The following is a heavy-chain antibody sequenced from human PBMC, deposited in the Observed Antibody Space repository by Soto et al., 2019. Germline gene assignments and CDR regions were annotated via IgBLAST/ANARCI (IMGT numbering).Heavy chain of an antibody. D-gene: IGHD3-10*01. CDR2: IYYSGST. CDR3: ARHNYGSGSTYFDY. CDR1: GGSIISYY. V-gene: IGHV4-59*08. J-gene: IGHJ4*02. Sequence: QVQLQESGPGLVKPSETLSLTCTVSGGSIISYYWSWIRQPPGKGLEWIGYIYYSGSTNYNPSLKSRVTTSADTSKNQFSLKLNSMTAADPAVYYCARHNYGSGSTYFDYWGQGTLVTVSS.